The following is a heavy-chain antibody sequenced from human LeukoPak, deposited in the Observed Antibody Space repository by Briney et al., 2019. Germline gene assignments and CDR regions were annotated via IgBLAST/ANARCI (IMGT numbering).Heavy chain of an antibody. CDR3: VRVRYSGSWFPVPNFDC. CDR1: GVTVSCSY. CDR2: IYTSGDT. D-gene: IGHD1-26*01. Sequence: PGGSLRLSCAASGVTVSCSYMSWVRQAPGKGLEWVSDIYTSGDTYYADSVKGRFTISRDSSKNTLYLQMNTLRTEDTAVYYCVRVRYSGSWFPVPNFDCWGQGTLVTVSS. V-gene: IGHV3-66*01. J-gene: IGHJ4*02.